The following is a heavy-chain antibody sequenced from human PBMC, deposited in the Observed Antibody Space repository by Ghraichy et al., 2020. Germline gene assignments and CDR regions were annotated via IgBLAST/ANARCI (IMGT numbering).Heavy chain of an antibody. CDR3: TTGDSSGYDFWSGPI. CDR2: IKSKTDGGTT. J-gene: IGHJ3*02. D-gene: IGHD3-3*01. V-gene: IGHV3-15*01. CDR1: GFTFSNAW. Sequence: GGSLRLSCAASGFTFSNAWMSWVRQAPGKGLEWVGRIKSKTDGGTTDYAAPVKGRFTISRDDSKNTLYLQMNSLKTEDTAVYYCTTGDSSGYDFWSGPIWGQGTMVTVSS.